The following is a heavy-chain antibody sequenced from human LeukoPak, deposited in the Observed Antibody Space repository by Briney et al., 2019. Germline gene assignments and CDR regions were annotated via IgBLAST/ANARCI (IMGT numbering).Heavy chain of an antibody. CDR1: GGTFSSYA. J-gene: IGHJ5*02. CDR2: IIPILGIA. D-gene: IGHD1-1*01. CDR3: ARELERRSYNWFDP. Sequence: GASVKVSCKASGGTFSSYAISWVRQAPGQGLEWMGRIIPILGIANYAQKFQGRVTITADKSTSTAYMELSSLRSEDTAVYYCARELERRSYNWFDPWGQGTLVTVSS. V-gene: IGHV1-69*04.